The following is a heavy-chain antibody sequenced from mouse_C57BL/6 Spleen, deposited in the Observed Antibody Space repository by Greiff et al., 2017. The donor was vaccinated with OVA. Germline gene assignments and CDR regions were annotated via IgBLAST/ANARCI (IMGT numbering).Heavy chain of an antibody. V-gene: IGHV1-69*01. D-gene: IGHD1-1*01. CDR2: IDPSDSYT. J-gene: IGHJ3*01. CDR3: ARGYYGSSYLAY. Sequence: VQLQQPGAELVMPGASVKLSCKASGYTFTSYWMHWVKQRPGQGLEWIGEIDPSDSYTNYNQKFKGKSTLTVDKSSSTAYMQLSSLTSEDSAVYYCARGYYGSSYLAYWGQGTLVTVSA. CDR1: GYTFTSYW.